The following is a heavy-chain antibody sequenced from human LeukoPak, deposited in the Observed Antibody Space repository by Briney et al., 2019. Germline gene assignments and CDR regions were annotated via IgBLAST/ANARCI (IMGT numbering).Heavy chain of an antibody. Sequence: SVKVSCKASGYTFTSYAISWVRQAPGQGLEWMGGIIPIFGTANYAQKFQGRVTITTDESTSTAYMELSSLRSEDTAVYYCARGYSYGYDAFDIWGQGTMVTVSS. CDR2: IIPIFGTA. J-gene: IGHJ3*02. D-gene: IGHD5-18*01. CDR3: ARGYSYGYDAFDI. CDR1: GYTFTSYA. V-gene: IGHV1-69*05.